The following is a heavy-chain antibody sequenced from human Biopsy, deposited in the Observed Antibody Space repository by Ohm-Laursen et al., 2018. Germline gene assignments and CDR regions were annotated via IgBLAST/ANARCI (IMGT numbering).Heavy chain of an antibody. V-gene: IGHV3-23*01. CDR1: GFTFGVHA. CDR2: ITGSGAGT. D-gene: IGHD3-9*01. J-gene: IGHJ4*02. CDR3: AKDLTPTATRPPYPFGS. Sequence: SLRLSCSASGFTFGVHAMDWVRQAPGKGLEWVSAITGSGAGTYYTESVKGRFTISRDNSKNTLYLQMNSLRVEDTALYYCAKDLTPTATRPPYPFGSWGQGTLVTVSS.